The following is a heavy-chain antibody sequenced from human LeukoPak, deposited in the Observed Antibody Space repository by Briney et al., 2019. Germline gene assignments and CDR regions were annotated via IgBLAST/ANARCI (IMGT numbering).Heavy chain of an antibody. Sequence: ASETLSLTCTVSGGSISSSSYYWGWIRQPPGKGLEWIGSIYYSGSTYYNPSLKSRVTISVDTSKNQFSLKLSSVTAADTAVYYCARQERRQRWLEIYREGYFQHWGQGTLVTVSS. D-gene: IGHD5-24*01. J-gene: IGHJ1*01. CDR1: GGSISSSSYY. V-gene: IGHV4-39*07. CDR2: IYYSGST. CDR3: ARQERRQRWLEIYREGYFQH.